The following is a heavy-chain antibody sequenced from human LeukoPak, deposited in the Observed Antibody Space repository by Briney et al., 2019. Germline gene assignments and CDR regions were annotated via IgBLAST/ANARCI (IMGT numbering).Heavy chain of an antibody. J-gene: IGHJ1*01. Sequence: AASVKVSCKASGGTFSSYAISWVRQAPGQGLEWMGGITPLFGTAKYAQKFQGRVTIIADESTSTAYMELSSLRSEDTAVYYCARDSSEIRSLIVHWGQGTLVTVSS. D-gene: IGHD1-14*01. CDR3: ARDSSEIRSLIVH. CDR1: GGTFSSYA. CDR2: ITPLFGTA. V-gene: IGHV1-69*13.